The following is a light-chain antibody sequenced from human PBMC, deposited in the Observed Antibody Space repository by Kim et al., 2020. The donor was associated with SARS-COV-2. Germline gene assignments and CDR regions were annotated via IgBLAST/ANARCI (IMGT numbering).Light chain of an antibody. Sequence: DKEMTQSPSTLSASVGDRVTTTCRASQNISRWLAWYQQKAGKAPKVLIYKTSTLERGVPSRFSGSGSGTEFTLTISSLQPDDFATYYCQQYHSFPVTFGGGTKVVIK. V-gene: IGKV1-5*03. CDR3: QQYHSFPVT. CDR2: KTS. CDR1: QNISRW. J-gene: IGKJ4*01.